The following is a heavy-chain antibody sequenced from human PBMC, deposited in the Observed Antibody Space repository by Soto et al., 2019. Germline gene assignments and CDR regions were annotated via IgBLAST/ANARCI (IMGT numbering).Heavy chain of an antibody. CDR1: GNSIGDYY. Sequence: QVQLQESGPGLVKPWGTLSLTCTVSGNSIGDYYWSWFRQSPGKGLEWIGYIYGSGSTNYNPSLKSRVTISADTSKNQFSLKLTSVTAADTAVYYCARRRIGDYWGQGTPITVSS. CDR2: IYGSGST. V-gene: IGHV4-59*08. CDR3: ARRRIGDY. D-gene: IGHD3-3*01. J-gene: IGHJ4*02.